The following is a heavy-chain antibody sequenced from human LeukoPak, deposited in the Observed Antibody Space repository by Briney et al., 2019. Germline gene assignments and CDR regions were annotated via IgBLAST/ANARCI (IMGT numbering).Heavy chain of an antibody. D-gene: IGHD6-19*01. Sequence: GGSLRLSCAASGFTFSSYAMHWVRQAPGKGLEWVAVISYDGSNKYYADSVKGRFTISRDNSKNTLHLQMNSLRAEDTAVYYCARGGIAVAGTVDFDYWGQGTLVTVSS. CDR2: ISYDGSNK. CDR1: GFTFSSYA. J-gene: IGHJ4*02. CDR3: ARGGIAVAGTVDFDY. V-gene: IGHV3-30-3*01.